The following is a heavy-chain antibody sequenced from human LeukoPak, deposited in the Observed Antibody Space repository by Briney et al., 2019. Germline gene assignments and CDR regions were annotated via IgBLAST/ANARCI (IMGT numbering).Heavy chain of an antibody. D-gene: IGHD2-2*01. CDR3: ARGARYCSSTNCPADYYYGMDV. CDR1: GYTFTSYD. Sequence: ASVKVSCKASGYTFTSYDINWVRQATGQGLEWMGWMNPNSGNTGYAQKFQGRVTMTRNTSISTAYMELSSLRSEDTAVYYCARGARYCSSTNCPADYYYGMDVWGQGTTVTVSS. V-gene: IGHV1-8*01. CDR2: MNPNSGNT. J-gene: IGHJ6*02.